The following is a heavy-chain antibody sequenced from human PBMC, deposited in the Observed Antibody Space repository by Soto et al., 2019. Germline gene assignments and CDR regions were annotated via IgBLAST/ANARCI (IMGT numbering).Heavy chain of an antibody. CDR2: IYYNSDRI. V-gene: IGHV3-9*02. CDR3: VKDVLPGGADY. J-gene: IGHJ4*02. D-gene: IGHD3-16*01. Sequence: EVKLVESGGGLVQPGRSLRLSCAASGFTSNDYAMHWVRQAPGKGLEWVSGIYYNSDRIDYGDSVKGRFATSRDNAKNSLYLQMNSLRPEDTAVYCCVKDVLPGGADYWGPGTLVTVSS. CDR1: GFTSNDYA.